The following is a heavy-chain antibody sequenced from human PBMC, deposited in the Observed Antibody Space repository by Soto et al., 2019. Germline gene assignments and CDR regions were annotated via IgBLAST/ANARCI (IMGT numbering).Heavy chain of an antibody. CDR1: GGSISSGDYY. CDR2: IYYSGST. V-gene: IGHV4-30-4*01. CDR3: ARDGLDYYYYYGMDV. Sequence: SETLSLTCTVPGGSISSGDYYWSWIRQPPGKGLEWIGYIYYSGSTYYNPSLKSRVTISVDTSKNQFSLKLSSVTAADTAVYYCARDGLDYYYYYGMDVWGQGTTVTVSS. J-gene: IGHJ6*02. D-gene: IGHD6-19*01.